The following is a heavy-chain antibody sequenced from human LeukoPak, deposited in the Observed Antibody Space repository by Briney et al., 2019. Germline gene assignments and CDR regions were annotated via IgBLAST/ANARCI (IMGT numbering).Heavy chain of an antibody. CDR3: ARAGLTGTTGDY. J-gene: IGHJ4*02. Sequence: SETLSLTCTVSGGSISSGDYYWSWIRQPPGKGLEWIGYIYYSGSTYCNPSLKSRVTISVDTSKNQFSLKLSSVTAADTAVYYCARAGLTGTTGDYWGQGTLVTVSS. CDR2: IYYSGST. D-gene: IGHD1-7*01. V-gene: IGHV4-30-4*01. CDR1: GGSISSGDYY.